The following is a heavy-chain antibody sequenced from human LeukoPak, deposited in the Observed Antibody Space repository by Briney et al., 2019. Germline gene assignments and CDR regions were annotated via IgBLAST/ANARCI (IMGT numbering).Heavy chain of an antibody. CDR1: GGTFSSYA. Sequence: SVKVSCKASGGTFSSYAISWVRQAPGQGLEWMGGIIPIFGTANYAQKFQGRVTITADESTSTAYMELSSLRSEDTAVYYCARRHDYGDYWFDPWGQGTLVTVSS. V-gene: IGHV1-69*13. CDR2: IIPIFGTA. J-gene: IGHJ5*02. CDR3: ARRHDYGDYWFDP. D-gene: IGHD4-17*01.